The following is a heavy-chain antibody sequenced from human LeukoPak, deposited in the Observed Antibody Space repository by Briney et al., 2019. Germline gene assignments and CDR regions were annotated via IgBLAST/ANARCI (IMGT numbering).Heavy chain of an antibody. V-gene: IGHV4-59*08. CDR3: ARLKVVVAANYHYYGMDV. J-gene: IGHJ6*02. Sequence: SETLSLTCTVSGGSISSYYWSWIRQPPGKGLEWIGYIYYSGSTNYNPSLKSRVTISVDTSKNQFSLKLSSVTAADTAVYYCARLKVVVAANYHYYGMDVWGQGTTVTVSS. CDR2: IYYSGST. D-gene: IGHD2-15*01. CDR1: GGSISSYY.